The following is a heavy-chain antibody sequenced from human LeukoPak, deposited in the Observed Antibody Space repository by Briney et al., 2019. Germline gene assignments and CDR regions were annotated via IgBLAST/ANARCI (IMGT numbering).Heavy chain of an antibody. V-gene: IGHV4-34*01. D-gene: IGHD1-14*01. CDR3: ARQKKTPRGLRPGRPHFDP. Sequence: PSETLSLTCAVYGGSFSGYYWSWIRQPPGKGLEWIGEINHSGSTNYNPSLKSRVTISVDTSKNQFSLKLSSVTAADTAVYYCARQKKTPRGLRPGRPHFDPWGQGTLVTVSS. CDR2: INHSGST. J-gene: IGHJ5*02. CDR1: GGSFSGYY.